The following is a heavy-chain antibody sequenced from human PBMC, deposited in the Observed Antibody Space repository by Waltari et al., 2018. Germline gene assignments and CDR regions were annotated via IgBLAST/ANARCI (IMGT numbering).Heavy chain of an antibody. CDR3: ATVPVGGLTWDYYGLDV. J-gene: IGHJ6*02. CDR1: GYTLTEFS. Sequence: QVQLVQSGAEVKKPGASVKVSCKVSGYTLTEFSMHWVRQTPGKGLEWMGGFEPEDGEIFYAQQFQGRVTMTEDTSTDTAYMELSSLRSEDTAVYYCATVPVGGLTWDYYGLDVWGQGTTVTVSS. CDR2: FEPEDGEI. V-gene: IGHV1-24*01. D-gene: IGHD3-16*01.